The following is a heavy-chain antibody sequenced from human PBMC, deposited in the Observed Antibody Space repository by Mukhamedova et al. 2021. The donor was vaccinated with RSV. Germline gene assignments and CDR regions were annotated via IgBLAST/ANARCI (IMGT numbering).Heavy chain of an antibody. CDR3: ARDAASAIFYFGF. D-gene: IGHD2-21*01. V-gene: IGHV3-66*03. J-gene: IGHJ4*02. Sequence: GPGKGLEWVSVIFNSGNTYYADSVKGRFTISRDDSKNTVYLQMTGLTPEDTGVYFCARDAASAIFYFGFWGQGTLVTVSS. CDR2: IFNSGNT.